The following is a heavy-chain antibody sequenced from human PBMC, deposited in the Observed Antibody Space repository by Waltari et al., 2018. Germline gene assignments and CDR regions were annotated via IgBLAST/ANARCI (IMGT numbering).Heavy chain of an antibody. CDR1: GGSISSSSYY. Sequence: QLQLQESGPGLVKPSETLSLTCTVTGGSISSSSYYWGWIRQPPGKGLGWIGSIYYSGSTYYNPSLKSRVTISVDTSKNQFSLKLSSVTAADTAVYYCARLLTGYSSSWYMNYYYGMDVWGQGTTVTVSS. CDR2: IYYSGST. J-gene: IGHJ6*02. D-gene: IGHD6-13*01. CDR3: ARLLTGYSSSWYMNYYYGMDV. V-gene: IGHV4-39*01.